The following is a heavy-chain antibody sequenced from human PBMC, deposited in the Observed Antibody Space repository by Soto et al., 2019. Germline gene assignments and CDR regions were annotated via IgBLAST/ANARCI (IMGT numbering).Heavy chain of an antibody. V-gene: IGHV3-48*02. CDR1: GFTFSSYS. D-gene: IGHD6-19*01. CDR3: ATYSSGWYGVWYFDY. Sequence: GGSLRLSCAASGFTFSSYSMNWVCQAPGKGLEWVSYISSSSSTIYYADSVKGRFTISRDNAKNSLYLQMNSLRDEDTAVYYCATYSSGWYGVWYFDYWGQGTLVTVSS. J-gene: IGHJ4*02. CDR2: ISSSSSTI.